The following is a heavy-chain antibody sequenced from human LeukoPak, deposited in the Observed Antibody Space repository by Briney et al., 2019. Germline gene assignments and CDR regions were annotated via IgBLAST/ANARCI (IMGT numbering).Heavy chain of an antibody. CDR3: ASAAERELLSRPHFDH. J-gene: IGHJ4*02. CDR2: IIPVYRTA. V-gene: IGHV1-69*05. D-gene: IGHD3-10*01. CDR1: GGNLSNYD. Sequence: ASVKVSCKVSGGNLSNYDISWVRQAPGQGLEWMGGIIPVYRTAAYAQKFQGRVTITTDEFTSTGYMEMTSLRPEDTAIYYCASAAERELLSRPHFDHWGQGTLVSVSS.